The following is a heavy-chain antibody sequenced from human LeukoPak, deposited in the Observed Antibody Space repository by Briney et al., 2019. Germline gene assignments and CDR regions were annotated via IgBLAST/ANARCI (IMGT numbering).Heavy chain of an antibody. V-gene: IGHV4-39*07. CDR2: VNSRGSA. Sequence: SETLSLTCSVSGVSISSSNSYWGWIRQPPGKGLEWIGEVNSRGSATYNPSLRSRVTFLPDTSRNQFSLTLTSVTAADTAVYYCARRQPSMRTSGGFVGHFDYWGQGILVIVSS. J-gene: IGHJ4*02. CDR1: GVSISSSNSY. CDR3: ARRQPSMRTSGGFVGHFDY. D-gene: IGHD3-16*02.